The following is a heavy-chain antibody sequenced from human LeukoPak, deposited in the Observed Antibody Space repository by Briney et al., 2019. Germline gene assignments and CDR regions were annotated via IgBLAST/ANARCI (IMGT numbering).Heavy chain of an antibody. V-gene: IGHV4-39*01. J-gene: IGHJ4*02. CDR1: GGSISSSSYY. D-gene: IGHD5-12*01. Sequence: SETLSLTCTVSGGSISSSSYYWGWIRQPPGKGLEWIGSIYYSGSTYYNPSLKSRVTISVDTSKNQFSLKLSSVTAADTAVYYCARQLKRAYSGYDGWGGYGDYFDYWGQGTLVTVSS. CDR3: ARQLKRAYSGYDGWGGYGDYFDY. CDR2: IYYSGST.